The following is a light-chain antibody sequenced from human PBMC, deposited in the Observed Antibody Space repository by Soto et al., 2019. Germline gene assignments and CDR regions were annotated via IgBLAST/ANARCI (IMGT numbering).Light chain of an antibody. CDR3: QQYNEWTQWT. CDR2: GAS. J-gene: IGKJ1*01. CDR1: QSVSSN. V-gene: IGKV3-15*01. Sequence: EIEMTQSPATLSVSPGQRVTLSCRASQSVSSNLAWYQQKVGQAPRLLIYGASTRATGIPARFSGSGSGTEFFLTISSLQSEDFAVHYCQQYNEWTQWTLGQGTKVDIK.